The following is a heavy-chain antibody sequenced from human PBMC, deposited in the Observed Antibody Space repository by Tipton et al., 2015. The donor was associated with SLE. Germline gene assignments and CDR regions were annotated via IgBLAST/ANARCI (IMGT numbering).Heavy chain of an antibody. CDR1: GFTLSSYG. J-gene: IGHJ2*01. Sequence: SLRLSCAASGFTLSSYGMHWVRQAPGKGLEWVAFIRYDGSNKYYADSVKGRFTISRDNSKNTLYLQMGSLRAEDMAVYYCASLDYGDYEYFDLWGRGTLVTVSS. V-gene: IGHV3-30*02. D-gene: IGHD4-17*01. CDR3: ASLDYGDYEYFDL. CDR2: IRYDGSNK.